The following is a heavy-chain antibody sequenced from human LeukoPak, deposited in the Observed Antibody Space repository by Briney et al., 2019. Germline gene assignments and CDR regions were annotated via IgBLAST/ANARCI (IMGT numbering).Heavy chain of an antibody. CDR1: GGTFSSYA. Sequence: SVKVSCKASGGTFSSYAISWVRQAPGQGLELMGRSIPILGIANYAQKFQGRVTITADKSTSTAYMELSSLRSEDTAVYYCARAVVVVVAATRGYYYGMDVWGQGTTVTVSS. V-gene: IGHV1-69*04. D-gene: IGHD2-15*01. CDR2: SIPILGIA. J-gene: IGHJ6*02. CDR3: ARAVVVVVAATRGYYYGMDV.